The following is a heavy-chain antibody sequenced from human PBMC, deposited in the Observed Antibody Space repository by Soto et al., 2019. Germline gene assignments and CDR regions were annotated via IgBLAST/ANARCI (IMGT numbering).Heavy chain of an antibody. J-gene: IGHJ4*02. CDR3: ARGTSATTLFLY. Sequence: EVQVVESGGDLVQPGGSLRLSCVVSGFTFKNYWMSWVRQAPGKGLEWVANIEQDGSERDYVDSVEGRFTISRDNAKNSVFLQMDSLRVDDTAVYYCARGTSATTLFLYWGQGTLVTVSS. V-gene: IGHV3-7*01. CDR1: GFTFKNYW. CDR2: IEQDGSER. D-gene: IGHD2-2*01.